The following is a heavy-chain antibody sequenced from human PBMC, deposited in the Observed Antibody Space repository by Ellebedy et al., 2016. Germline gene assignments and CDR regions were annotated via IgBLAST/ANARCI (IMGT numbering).Heavy chain of an antibody. Sequence: SETLSLTXTVSGDSISNYCWSWIRQSAGKGLEWIGRIYSSGNSDCNPSLKSRVTMSVDKSKNQLSLNLSSVTAADMAVYYWARGGGVVVVALVYWGQGTLVTVSS. J-gene: IGHJ4*02. CDR3: ARGGGVVVVALVY. CDR1: GDSISNYC. D-gene: IGHD2-15*01. CDR2: IYSSGNS. V-gene: IGHV4-4*07.